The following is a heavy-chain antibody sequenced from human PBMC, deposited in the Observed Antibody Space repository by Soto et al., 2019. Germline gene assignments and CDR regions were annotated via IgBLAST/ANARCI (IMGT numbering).Heavy chain of an antibody. V-gene: IGHV3-43*01. D-gene: IGHD3-10*01. Sequence: GGSLRLSCAASGFTFDDYTMHWVRQAPGKGLEWVSLISWDGGSTYYADSVKGRFTISRDNSKNSLYLQMNSLRTEDTALYYCAKGSDGLWFGELSIIKGVYYGMDVWGQGTTVTVSS. CDR2: ISWDGGST. CDR1: GFTFDDYT. J-gene: IGHJ6*02. CDR3: AKGSDGLWFGELSIIKGVYYGMDV.